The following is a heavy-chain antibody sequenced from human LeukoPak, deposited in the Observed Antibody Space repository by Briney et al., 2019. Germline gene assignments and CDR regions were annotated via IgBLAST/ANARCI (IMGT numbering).Heavy chain of an antibody. CDR1: GVSFSGYY. Sequence: SETLSLTCAVYGVSFSGYYWTWIRQTPGKGLEWIGEINHSGSTNYNPSLKSRVTISVDTSKKQFSLNLSSVTAADTAVYYCARGFILYCGGDCYSDAFDIWGKGTMVTVSS. D-gene: IGHD2-21*02. V-gene: IGHV4-34*01. CDR2: INHSGST. J-gene: IGHJ3*02. CDR3: ARGFILYCGGDCYSDAFDI.